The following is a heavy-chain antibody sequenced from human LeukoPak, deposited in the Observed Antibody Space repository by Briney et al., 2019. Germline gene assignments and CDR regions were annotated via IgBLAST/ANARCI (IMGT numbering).Heavy chain of an antibody. D-gene: IGHD3-3*01. V-gene: IGHV3-15*01. Sequence: GRSLRLSCAASGFTFSNAWMSWVRQAPGKGLEWVGRIKSKTDGGTTDYAAPVKGRFTISRDDSKNTLYLQMNSLKTEDTAVYYCTTDVAGYDFWSGYPNYWGQGTLVTVSS. J-gene: IGHJ4*02. CDR3: TTDVAGYDFWSGYPNY. CDR1: GFTFSNAW. CDR2: IKSKTDGGTT.